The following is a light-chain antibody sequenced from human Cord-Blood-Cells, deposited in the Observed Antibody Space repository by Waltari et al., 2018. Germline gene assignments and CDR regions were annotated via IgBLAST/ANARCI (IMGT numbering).Light chain of an antibody. J-gene: IGKJ4*01. Sequence: EIVLTPSPGTLSSSPGERATLSCRASQSVSSSYLAWYQQKPGQAPRLLIYGASSRATGIPDRFSGSGSGTDFTLPISRLEPEDFAVYYCQQYGSSLALTFGGGTKVEIK. V-gene: IGKV3-20*01. CDR1: QSVSSSY. CDR2: GAS. CDR3: QQYGSSLALT.